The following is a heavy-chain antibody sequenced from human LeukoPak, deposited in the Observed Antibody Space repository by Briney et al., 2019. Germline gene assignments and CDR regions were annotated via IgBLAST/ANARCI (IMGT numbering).Heavy chain of an antibody. CDR3: ARHEGGGDHFDY. V-gene: IGHV4-59*08. J-gene: IGHJ4*02. CDR2: IYLSGRT. D-gene: IGHD2-21*02. Sequence: SETLSLTCSVSGGSISSYYWSWIRQPPGKGLEWIGYIYLSGRTNYSPSLQSRVTISVDTSKNQFSLRLNSMTTADTAVYFCARHEGGGDHFDYWGQGTLVTVSS. CDR1: GGSISSYY.